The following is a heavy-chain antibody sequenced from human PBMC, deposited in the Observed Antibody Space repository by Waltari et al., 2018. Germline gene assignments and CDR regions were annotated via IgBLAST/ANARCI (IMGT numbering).Heavy chain of an antibody. J-gene: IGHJ5*02. CDR3: ARDMVRGVIAFNWFDP. CDR1: GYSITSGYY. V-gene: IGHV4-38-2*02. Sequence: QVQLQESGPGLVKPSETLSLTCAVSGYSITSGYYSRWIRQPPRKGLAWIGSIYHSGGTYYNPSLKSRVTISVDTSKNQFSLKLSSVTAADTAVYYCARDMVRGVIAFNWFDPWGQGTLVTVSS. CDR2: IYHSGGT. D-gene: IGHD3-10*01.